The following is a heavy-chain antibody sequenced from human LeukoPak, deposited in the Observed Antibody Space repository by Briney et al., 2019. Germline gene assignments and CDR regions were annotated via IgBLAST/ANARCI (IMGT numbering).Heavy chain of an antibody. CDR1: GGSISSYY. J-gene: IGHJ4*02. CDR3: ASGSGYYYYFDY. CDR2: IYYSGST. V-gene: IGHV4-59*12. Sequence: PSETLSLTCTVSGGSISSYYWSWIRQPPGKGLEWIGYIYYSGSTNYSPSLKSRVTISVDTSKNQFSLELSSVTAADTAVYYCASGSGYYYYFDYWGQGTLVTVSS. D-gene: IGHD3-3*01.